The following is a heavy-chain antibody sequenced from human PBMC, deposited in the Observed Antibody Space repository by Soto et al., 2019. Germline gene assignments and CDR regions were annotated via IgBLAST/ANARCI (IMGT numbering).Heavy chain of an antibody. V-gene: IGHV4-30-2*01. CDR1: GGSISSGGYS. Sequence: QLQLQESGSGLVKPSQTLSLTCAVSGGSISSGGYSWSWIRQPPGKGLEWIGYIYHSGTTYYNPSLKSRVTTSIDTSKTRFSLRLSSVTAADTAIFYCARAHDSGDCWAQGTLVTFSS. CDR3: ARAHDSGDC. CDR2: IYHSGTT. D-gene: IGHD3-22*01. J-gene: IGHJ4*02.